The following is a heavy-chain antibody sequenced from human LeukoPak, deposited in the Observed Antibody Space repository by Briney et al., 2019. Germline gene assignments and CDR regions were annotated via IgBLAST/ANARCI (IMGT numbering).Heavy chain of an antibody. CDR3: VRGPSNIFDY. V-gene: IGHV3-21*05. CDR2: IGATGNT. CDR1: GFTFSTYS. Sequence: AGGSLRLSCAASGFTFSTYSMNWVRQAPGKGLEWVSCIGATGNTYYADSVKGRFTISRDNAKNSLYLQMNSLRAEDTAVYYCVRGPSNIFDYWGQGTLVTVSS. D-gene: IGHD4-11*01. J-gene: IGHJ4*02.